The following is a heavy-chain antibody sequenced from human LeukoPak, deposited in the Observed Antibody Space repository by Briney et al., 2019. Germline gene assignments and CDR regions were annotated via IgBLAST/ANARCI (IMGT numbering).Heavy chain of an antibody. J-gene: IGHJ4*02. V-gene: IGHV3-20*04. CDR1: GFTFSRYG. D-gene: IGHD5-18*01. CDR3: ARESNVDTSIAY. CDR2: INWNGGRT. Sequence: GGSLRLSCAASGFTFSRYGMSWVRQAPGKGLEWVSGINWNGGRTGYADSVKGRFTISRDNAKNSLYLQMNSLRAEDTAFYYCARESNVDTSIAYWGQGTLVTVSS.